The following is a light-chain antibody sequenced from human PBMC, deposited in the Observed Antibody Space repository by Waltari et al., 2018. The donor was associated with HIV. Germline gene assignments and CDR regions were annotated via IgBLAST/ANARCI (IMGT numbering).Light chain of an antibody. Sequence: QSALTQPASVSGSPGQSIPISCTGASSDVGGYNYVPWYQQHPGKAPKLMIYEVSNRPSGVSNRFSGSKSGNTASLTISGLRAEDEADYYCSSYTGSSSVVFGGGTKLTVL. J-gene: IGLJ3*02. CDR1: SSDVGGYNY. CDR3: SSYTGSSSVV. CDR2: EVS. V-gene: IGLV2-14*01.